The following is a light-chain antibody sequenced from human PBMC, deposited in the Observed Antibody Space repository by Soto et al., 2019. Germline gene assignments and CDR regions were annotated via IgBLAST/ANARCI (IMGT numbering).Light chain of an antibody. CDR1: SGHSNYA. J-gene: IGLJ3*02. CDR2: LNSDGSH. Sequence: QSVLTQSPSASASLGASVKLTCTLSSGHSNYAIAWHQQQPEKGPRYLMKLNSDGSHTKGDGIPDRFSGSSSGAERYLTISSLQSEDEADYYCQTWGTGIWVFGGGTKVTV. V-gene: IGLV4-69*01. CDR3: QTWGTGIWV.